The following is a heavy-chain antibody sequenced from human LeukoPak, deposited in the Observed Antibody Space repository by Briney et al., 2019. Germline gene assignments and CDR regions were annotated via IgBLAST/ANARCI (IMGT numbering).Heavy chain of an antibody. V-gene: IGHV3-7*01. CDR3: AREGYGPLDF. CDR1: GLTLSSYW. CDR2: IKQDGSEK. J-gene: IGHJ4*02. Sequence: GGSLRLSCAASGLTLSSYWMSWVRQAPGKGLEWVANIKQDGSEKYYVDSVEGRFTISRDNAKNSLYLQMKSLRAEDTAVYYCAREGYGPLDFWGQGTLVTVSS. D-gene: IGHD4-17*01.